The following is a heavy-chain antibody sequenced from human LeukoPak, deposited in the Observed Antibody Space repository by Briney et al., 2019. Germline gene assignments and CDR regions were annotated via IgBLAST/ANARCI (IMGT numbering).Heavy chain of an antibody. Sequence: GGSLRLSCAASGFPFSNYWMHWVRQAPGKGLVWVSRVNSDGSTTNYADSVKGRFTISRDNAENTLYMRMSSLRPEDTAVYYCARGYYSSSRFDSWGQGTLVTVSS. J-gene: IGHJ4*02. CDR3: ARGYYSSSRFDS. D-gene: IGHD6-13*01. CDR2: VNSDGSTT. CDR1: GFPFSNYW. V-gene: IGHV3-74*01.